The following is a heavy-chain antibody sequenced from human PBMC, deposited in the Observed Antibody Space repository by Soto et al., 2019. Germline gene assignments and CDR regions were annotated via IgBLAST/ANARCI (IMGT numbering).Heavy chain of an antibody. V-gene: IGHV4-61*01. Sequence: SETLSLTCTVSGGSVSSGSYYWSWIRQPPGKGLEWIGYIYYSGSTNYNPSLKSRVTISVDTSKNQFSLKLSSVTAADTAVYYCVREELITFGGVIVKDWGQGTLVTVSS. CDR1: GGSVSSGSYY. J-gene: IGHJ4*02. CDR2: IYYSGST. CDR3: VREELITFGGVIVKD. D-gene: IGHD3-16*02.